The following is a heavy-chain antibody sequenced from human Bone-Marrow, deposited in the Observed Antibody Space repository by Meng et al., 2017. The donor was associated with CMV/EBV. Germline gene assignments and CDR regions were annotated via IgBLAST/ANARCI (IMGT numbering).Heavy chain of an antibody. CDR2: IYYSGST. J-gene: IGHJ3*02. CDR1: GGSISSGGYY. V-gene: IGHV4-31*03. Sequence: SETLALTCTVSGGSISSGGYYWSWIRQHPGKGLEWIGYIYYSGSTYYNPSLKSRVTMSVDTSKNQFPLNLSSVTAADTAVYYCARGPGSSGYYYAPPRRAFDIWSQGTMVTVSS. D-gene: IGHD3-22*01. CDR3: ARGPGSSGYYYAPPRRAFDI.